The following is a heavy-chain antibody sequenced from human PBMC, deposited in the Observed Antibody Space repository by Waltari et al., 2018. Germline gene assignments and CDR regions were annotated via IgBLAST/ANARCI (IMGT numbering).Heavy chain of an antibody. J-gene: IGHJ4*02. CDR1: GGSISSSNC. CDR3: ASSGYETSGANFDY. D-gene: IGHD5-12*01. Sequence: QVQLQESGPGLVKPSGTLSLTCAVSGGSISSSNCWRLVRQPPGKGLEWIGEIYHSGTTSYNPSLKSSVTISVDNSKNQFHLKLSSVTAADTAVYYCASSGYETSGANFDYWGQGTLVTVSS. V-gene: IGHV4-4*02. CDR2: IYHSGTT.